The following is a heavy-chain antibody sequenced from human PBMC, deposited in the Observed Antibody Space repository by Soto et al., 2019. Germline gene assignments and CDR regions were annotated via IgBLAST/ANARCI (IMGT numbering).Heavy chain of an antibody. V-gene: IGHV3-30*18. CDR1: GFTFSSYG. D-gene: IGHD3-10*01. Sequence: LRLSCAASGFTFSSYGMHWVRQAPGKGLEWVAVISYDGSNKYYADSVKGRFTISRDNSKNTLYLQMNSLRAEDTAVYYCANIFWFGESYFAPFDYWGQGTLVTVSS. CDR2: ISYDGSNK. J-gene: IGHJ4*02. CDR3: ANIFWFGESYFAPFDY.